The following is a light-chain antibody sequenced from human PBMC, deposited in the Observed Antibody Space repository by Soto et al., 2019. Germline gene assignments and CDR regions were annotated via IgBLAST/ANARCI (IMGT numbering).Light chain of an antibody. Sequence: QSALTQPASVSGSPGQSITISCTGTSSDIGAYDFVSWYQQHPGNAPKLMISNVSNRPSGVSNRFSASKSGNTASLTISGLQAEDEADYYCSSYTNSDTLLFGGGTKLTVL. J-gene: IGLJ2*01. CDR3: SSYTNSDTLL. CDR2: NVS. CDR1: SSDIGAYDF. V-gene: IGLV2-14*03.